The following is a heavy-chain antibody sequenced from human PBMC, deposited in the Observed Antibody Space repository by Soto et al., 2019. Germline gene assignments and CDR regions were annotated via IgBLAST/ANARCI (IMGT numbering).Heavy chain of an antibody. Sequence: QVQLVESGGGVVQPGGSLRLSCAASGFSFNLYAMHWVRQAPGKGLEWVAVISYEGGNRFYADSVKGRFTISRDNSRKTLYLPKDKLRAEDPAVYLFSGSVYFFDTEEYLEPRGQGTLLTVSS. D-gene: IGHD3-22*01. J-gene: IGHJ5*02. CDR3: SGSVYFFDTEEYLEP. CDR1: GFSFNLYA. V-gene: IGHV3-30-3*01. CDR2: ISYEGGNR.